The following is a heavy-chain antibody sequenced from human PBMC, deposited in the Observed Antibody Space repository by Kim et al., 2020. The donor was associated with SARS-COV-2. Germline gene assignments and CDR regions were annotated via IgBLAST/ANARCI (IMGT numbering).Heavy chain of an antibody. CDR2: IIPIFGIA. V-gene: IGHV1-69*04. Sequence: SVKVSCKASGGTFSSYAISWVRLAPGQGLEWMGRIIPIFGIANYAQKFQGRVTITADKSTSTAYMELSSLRSEDTAVYYCARDVLTAGGNWGQGTLVTVSS. J-gene: IGHJ4*02. CDR3: ARDVLTAGGN. CDR1: GGTFSSYA. D-gene: IGHD2-15*01.